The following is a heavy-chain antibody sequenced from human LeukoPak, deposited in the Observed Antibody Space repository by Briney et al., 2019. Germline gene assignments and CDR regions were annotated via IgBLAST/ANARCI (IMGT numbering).Heavy chain of an antibody. CDR2: INHSGST. D-gene: IGHD3-16*02. CDR3: ARQNDYVWGSYRRYYYYMDV. CDR1: GDSFSAYY. J-gene: IGHJ6*03. V-gene: IGHV4-34*01. Sequence: SETLSLTCAAYGDSFSAYYWIWIRQPPGKGLEWIGEINHSGSTNYNPSLKSRVTISVDTSKNQFSLKLSSVTAADTAVYYCARQNDYVWGSYRRYYYYMDVWGKGTTVTVSS.